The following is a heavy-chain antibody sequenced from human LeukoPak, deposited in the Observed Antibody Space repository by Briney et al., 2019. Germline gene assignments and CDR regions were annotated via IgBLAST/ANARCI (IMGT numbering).Heavy chain of an antibody. Sequence: GGSLRLSCAASGFTFSSYSMNWVRQAPGKGLEWVSSISSSSYIYYADSVKGRFTISRDNAKNSLYLQMNSLRAEDTAVYYCARGGDGYNYYYYYYIDAWGKGTTVTVSS. J-gene: IGHJ6*03. V-gene: IGHV3-21*01. CDR1: GFTFSSYS. CDR2: ISSSSYI. D-gene: IGHD5-24*01. CDR3: ARGGDGYNYYYYYYIDA.